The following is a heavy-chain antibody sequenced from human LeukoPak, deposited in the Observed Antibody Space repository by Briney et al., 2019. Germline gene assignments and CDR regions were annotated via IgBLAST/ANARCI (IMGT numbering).Heavy chain of an antibody. CDR3: ARVGYSSSWYYFDY. Sequence: PGGSLRLSFAASGFTVSSNYMSGVRKAPGRGLEWVSVIYSGGSTYYADSVKGRFTISRDNSKNTLYLQMNSLRAEDTAVYYCARVGYSSSWYYFDYWGQGTLVTVSS. CDR1: GFTVSSNY. D-gene: IGHD6-13*01. CDR2: IYSGGST. J-gene: IGHJ4*02. V-gene: IGHV3-53*01.